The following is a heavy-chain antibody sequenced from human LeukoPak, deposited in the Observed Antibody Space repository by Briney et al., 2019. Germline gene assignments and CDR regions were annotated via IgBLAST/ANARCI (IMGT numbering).Heavy chain of an antibody. D-gene: IGHD3-10*01. CDR1: GGTFSSYA. J-gene: IGHJ4*02. V-gene: IGHV1-69*04. CDR2: IIPILGIA. CDR3: ARETMVRGVIEV. Sequence: SVKVSCKASGGTFSSYAIRWVRQAPGQGLEWMGRIIPILGIANYAQKFQGRVTITADKSTSTAYMELSSLRSEDTAVYYCARETMVRGVIEVWGQGTLVTVSS.